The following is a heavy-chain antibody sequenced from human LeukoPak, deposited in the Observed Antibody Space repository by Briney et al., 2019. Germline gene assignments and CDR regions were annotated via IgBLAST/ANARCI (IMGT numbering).Heavy chain of an antibody. D-gene: IGHD5-24*01. CDR2: IYWNDDK. V-gene: IGHV2-5*08. J-gene: IGHJ4*02. CDR3: AHSWSRDGYNGY. CDR1: GFSLSTTGMC. Sequence: SGPTLVNPTQTLTLTCTFSGFSLSTTGMCVSWIRQPPGKALEWLALIYWNDDKRYSPSLKSRLTITKDTSKNQVVLTMTNMDPVDTATYYCAHSWSRDGYNGYWGQGTLVTVSS.